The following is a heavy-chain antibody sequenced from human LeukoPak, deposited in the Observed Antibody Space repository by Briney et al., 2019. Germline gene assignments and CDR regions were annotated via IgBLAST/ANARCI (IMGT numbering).Heavy chain of an antibody. CDR3: VSSRITIFGVVIRSWFDP. Sequence: SETLSLTCTVSGGSISSSSYYWGWIRQPPGKGLEWIGSIYYSGSTYYNPSLKSRVTISVDTSKNQFSLKLSSVTAADTAVYYCVSSRITIFGVVIRSWFDPWGQGTLVTVSS. CDR2: IYYSGST. D-gene: IGHD3-3*01. V-gene: IGHV4-39*01. CDR1: GGSISSSSYY. J-gene: IGHJ5*02.